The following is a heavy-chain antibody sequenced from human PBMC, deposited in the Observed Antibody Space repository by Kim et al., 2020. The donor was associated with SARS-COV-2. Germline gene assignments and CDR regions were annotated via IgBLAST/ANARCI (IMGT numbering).Heavy chain of an antibody. D-gene: IGHD6-13*01. J-gene: IGHJ4*02. Sequence: DYAAPGKGKFTNSRDDSKNTLYLQRNSLKTEDTAVYYCTTEGIAAAGRNYWGQGTLVTVSS. CDR3: TTEGIAAAGRNY. V-gene: IGHV3-15*01.